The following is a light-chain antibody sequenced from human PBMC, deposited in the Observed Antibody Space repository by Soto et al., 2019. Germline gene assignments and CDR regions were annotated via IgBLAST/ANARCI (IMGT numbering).Light chain of an antibody. J-gene: IGKJ1*01. CDR2: DAS. CDR3: QQSYITPRT. Sequence: DIQMTQSPSSLSASVGDRVTITCRASRNIDNFLNWYHQKPGKAPELLIYDASSLQSGVPSRFSGSGSGTNFTLTISSLQPEDFATYYCQQSYITPRTFGQGTRVDIK. CDR1: RNIDNF. V-gene: IGKV1-39*01.